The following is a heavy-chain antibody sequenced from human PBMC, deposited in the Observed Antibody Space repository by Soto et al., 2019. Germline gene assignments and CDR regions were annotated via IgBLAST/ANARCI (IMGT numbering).Heavy chain of an antibody. J-gene: IGHJ4*02. CDR2: IYSSGSA. CDR1: DDSGSAYY. Sequence: PETLSLTCTVTDDSGSAYYWSWVRQSPSKGLEWIGYIYSSGSATYNPSLQSRISMSVDASKKQFSLKMSSVTAADTAVYFCARSLPDYYDNPVHFYFVHWGPATLVTV. V-gene: IGHV4-59*02. CDR3: ARSLPDYYDNPVHFYFVH. D-gene: IGHD3-22*01.